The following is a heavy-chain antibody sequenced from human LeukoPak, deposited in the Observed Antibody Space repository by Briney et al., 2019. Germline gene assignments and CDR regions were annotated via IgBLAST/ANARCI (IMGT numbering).Heavy chain of an antibody. CDR2: IYYSGST. J-gene: IGHJ4*02. V-gene: IGHV4-59*08. Sequence: SETLSLTCTVSGGSISSYYWSWIRQPPGKGLEWIGYIYYSGSTNYNPSLKSRVTISVDTSKNQFSLKLSSVTAADTAVYYCAGAGYSSSWYVGEYYFDYWGQGTLVTVSS. CDR1: GGSISSYY. D-gene: IGHD6-13*01. CDR3: AGAGYSSSWYVGEYYFDY.